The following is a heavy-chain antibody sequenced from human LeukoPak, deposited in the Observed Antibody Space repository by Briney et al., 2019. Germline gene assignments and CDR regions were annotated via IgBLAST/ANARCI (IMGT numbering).Heavy chain of an antibody. CDR3: AKGIRDYYDSSGYYYEGVYFDY. J-gene: IGHJ4*02. Sequence: GGSLRLSCAASGFTFDDYGMSWVRQAPGKGLEWVSGINWNGGSTGYADSVKGRFTISRDNSKNTLYLQMNSLRAEDTAVYYCAKGIRDYYDSSGYYYEGVYFDYWGQGTLVTVSS. D-gene: IGHD3-22*01. V-gene: IGHV3-20*04. CDR2: INWNGGST. CDR1: GFTFDDYG.